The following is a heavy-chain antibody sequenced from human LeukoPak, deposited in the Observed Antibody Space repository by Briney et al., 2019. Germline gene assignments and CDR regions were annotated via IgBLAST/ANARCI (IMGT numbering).Heavy chain of an antibody. J-gene: IGHJ5*02. Sequence: GGSLRLSCAASGFTFSSYALSWVRQAPGRGLEWVSAISASGDRTYYADSVKGRFTISRDNSKNTLYLQMNSLRAEDTAVYSCAKNGEVLSWFDPWGQGTLVTVSS. CDR2: ISASGDRT. V-gene: IGHV3-23*01. CDR3: AKNGEVLSWFDP. CDR1: GFTFSSYA. D-gene: IGHD3-10*01.